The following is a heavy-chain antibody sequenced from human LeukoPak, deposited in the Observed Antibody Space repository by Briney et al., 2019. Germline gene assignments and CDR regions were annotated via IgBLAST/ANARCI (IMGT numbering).Heavy chain of an antibody. CDR3: ARVFSERGGGFWYYYMDV. D-gene: IGHD3-3*01. J-gene: IGHJ6*03. Sequence: GGSLRLSCAASGISFSSFGMHWVRQAPGKGLEWVTFIRYDGHNKYYADSVKGRFTISRDNSKNTLYLQMNSLRPEDTAVYYCARVFSERGGGFWYYYMDVWGKGTTVTVSS. CDR2: IRYDGHNK. V-gene: IGHV3-30*02. CDR1: GISFSSFG.